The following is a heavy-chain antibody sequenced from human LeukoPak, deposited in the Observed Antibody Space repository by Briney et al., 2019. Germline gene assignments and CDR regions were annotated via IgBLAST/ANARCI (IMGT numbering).Heavy chain of an antibody. V-gene: IGHV1-69*04. CDR3: ARDERGYSYGQSGYGMDV. J-gene: IGHJ6*02. CDR2: IIPILGIA. D-gene: IGHD5-18*01. CDR1: GGTFSSYA. Sequence: ASVNVSCKACGGTFSSYAISWVRQAPGQGREWMGRIIPILGIAKYAQKFQGRVKITADKSTSTAYMELSSLRSEDTAVYYCARDERGYSYGQSGYGMDVWGQGTTVTVSS.